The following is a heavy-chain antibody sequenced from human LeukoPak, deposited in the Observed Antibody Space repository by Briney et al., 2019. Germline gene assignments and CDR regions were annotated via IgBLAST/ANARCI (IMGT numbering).Heavy chain of an antibody. CDR2: INPNSGGI. D-gene: IGHD2-15*01. CDR3: ARDPDIE. CDR1: GYTSTDYY. Sequence: ASVKVSCKASGYTSTDYYIHWVRQAPGQGLEWMGWINPNSGGINYAQKFQGRVTMTRDTSISTAYMELSRLRSDDTAVYYCARDPDIEWGQGTLVTVSS. J-gene: IGHJ4*02. V-gene: IGHV1-2*02.